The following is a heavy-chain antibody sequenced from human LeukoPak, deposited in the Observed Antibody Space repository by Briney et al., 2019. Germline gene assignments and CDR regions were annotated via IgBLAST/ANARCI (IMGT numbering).Heavy chain of an antibody. Sequence: GESLKISCKGSGYSFTSYWIGWVRQMPGKGLEWMGIIYPGDSGTRYSPSFQGQVTISADKSISTAYLQWSSLKASDTAMYYCASSTTVTTAAFDIWGQGTMVTVSS. CDR2: IYPGDSGT. J-gene: IGHJ3*02. CDR3: ASSTTVTTAAFDI. CDR1: GYSFTSYW. D-gene: IGHD4-11*01. V-gene: IGHV5-51*01.